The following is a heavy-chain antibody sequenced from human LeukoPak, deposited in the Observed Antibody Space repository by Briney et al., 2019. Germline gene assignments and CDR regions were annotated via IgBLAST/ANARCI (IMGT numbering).Heavy chain of an antibody. CDR1: GYTFTSYD. Sequence: ASVKVSCKASGYTFTSYDINWVRQATGQGLEWMGWMNPNSGNTGYAQKFQGRVTMTRNTSISTAYMELSSLRSEDTAVYYCARKRLSDYYYGMDVWGLGTTITVSS. CDR2: MNPNSGNT. J-gene: IGHJ6*02. V-gene: IGHV1-8*01. CDR3: ARKRLSDYYYGMDV. D-gene: IGHD4/OR15-4a*01.